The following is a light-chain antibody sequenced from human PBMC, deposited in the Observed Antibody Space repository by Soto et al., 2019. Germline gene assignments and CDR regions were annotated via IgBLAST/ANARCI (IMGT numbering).Light chain of an antibody. J-gene: IGKJ1*01. Sequence: AILMTQSPSSLSTFVGDRVTITCRASQGIRNDLAWYQQKPGKAPKLLIYEASTLQSGVPSRFSGSYSGTDFTLTIGSLQPEDFATYYCLQDFKYPRTFGQGTKV. CDR1: QGIRND. V-gene: IGKV1-6*01. CDR2: EAS. CDR3: LQDFKYPRT.